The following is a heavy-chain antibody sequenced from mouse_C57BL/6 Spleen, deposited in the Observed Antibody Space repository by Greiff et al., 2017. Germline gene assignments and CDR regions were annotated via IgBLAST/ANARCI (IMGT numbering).Heavy chain of an antibody. J-gene: IGHJ2*01. CDR2: IYPRDGST. CDR3: ARRLITTVVAVNYFDY. CDR1: GYTFTSYD. Sequence: VQLQQSGPELVKPGASVKLSCKASGYTFTSYDINWVKQRPGQGLEWIGWIYPRDGSTKYNEKFKGKATLTVDTSSSTAYMELHSLTSEDSAVYFCARRLITTVVAVNYFDYWGQGTTLTVSS. V-gene: IGHV1-85*01. D-gene: IGHD1-1*01.